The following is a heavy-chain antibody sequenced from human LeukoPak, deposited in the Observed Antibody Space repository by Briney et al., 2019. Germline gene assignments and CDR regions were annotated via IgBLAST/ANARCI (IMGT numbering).Heavy chain of an antibody. V-gene: IGHV3-11*04. J-gene: IGHJ4*02. CDR3: ARDFLAAAGSYYLDY. CDR1: GFTFSDYY. CDR2: ISSSGSTI. D-gene: IGHD6-13*01. Sequence: GGSLRLSCAASGFTFSDYYMSWIRQAPGKGLEWVSYISSSGSTIYYADSVKGRFTISRDNAENSLYLQMNSLRAEDTAVYYCARDFLAAAGSYYLDYWGQGTLVTVSS.